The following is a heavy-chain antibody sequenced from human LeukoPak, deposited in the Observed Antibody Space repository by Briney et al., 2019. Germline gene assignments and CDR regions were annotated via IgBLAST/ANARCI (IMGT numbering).Heavy chain of an antibody. D-gene: IGHD3-10*01. V-gene: IGHV3-53*01. CDR1: GFTVSSNC. CDR2: IYSGGST. Sequence: GGSLRLSCAASGFTVSSNCMSWVRQAPGKGLEWVSVIYSGGSTYYADSVKGRFTISRDNSKNTLYLQMNSLRAEDTAVYYCARARMGDYGSGSYFLDYWGQGTLVTVSS. J-gene: IGHJ4*02. CDR3: ARARMGDYGSGSYFLDY.